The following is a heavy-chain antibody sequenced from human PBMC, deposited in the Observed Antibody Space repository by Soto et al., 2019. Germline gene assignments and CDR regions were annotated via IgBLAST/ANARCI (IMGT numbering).Heavy chain of an antibody. CDR1: GDSISAYS. V-gene: IGHV4-59*12. D-gene: IGHD2-2*01. CDR2: IHYNGNT. J-gene: IGHJ5*02. CDR3: ARGVVLVPAAVNWFDP. Sequence: PSATLSLTCTVSGDSISAYSWSWVRQPPGKGLEWIGNIHYNGNTKYNPSLKSRVTMSVDTSKNQFSLKLISVTATDTGVYYCARGVVLVPAAVNWFDPWGQGTLVTVSS.